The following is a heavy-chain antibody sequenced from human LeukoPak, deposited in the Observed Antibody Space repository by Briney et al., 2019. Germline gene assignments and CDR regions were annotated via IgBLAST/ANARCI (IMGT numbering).Heavy chain of an antibody. V-gene: IGHV4-4*07. Sequence: TSVTLSLTCTVSGGSISSHYWSWIRQPAERGLEWIGRIYNSGNTNYNPSLKSRVTMSVDTSKNQFSLKLSSVTAADTAVYFCARDLAGRKQQLGWFDPWGQGTLVTVSS. CDR2: IYNSGNT. CDR3: ARDLAGRKQQLGWFDP. D-gene: IGHD6-13*01. CDR1: GGSISSHY. J-gene: IGHJ5*02.